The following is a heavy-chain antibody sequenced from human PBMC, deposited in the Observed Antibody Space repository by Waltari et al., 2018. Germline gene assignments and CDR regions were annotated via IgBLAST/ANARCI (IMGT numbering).Heavy chain of an antibody. Sequence: QVQLQQWGAGLLKPSETLSLTCAVYGGSFRGYYWSWIRQPPGKGLEWIGEINHSGSTNYNPSLKSRVTISVDTSKNQFSLKLSSVTAADTAVYYCARGLRYFVALYEWFDPWGQGTLVTVSS. CDR3: ARGLRYFVALYEWFDP. CDR1: GGSFRGYY. J-gene: IGHJ5*02. CDR2: INHSGST. V-gene: IGHV4-34*01. D-gene: IGHD3-16*01.